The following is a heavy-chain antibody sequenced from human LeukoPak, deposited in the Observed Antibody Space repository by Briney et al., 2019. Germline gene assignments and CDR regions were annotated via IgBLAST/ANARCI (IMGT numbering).Heavy chain of an antibody. J-gene: IGHJ4*02. D-gene: IGHD4-23*01. V-gene: IGHV3-48*03. CDR3: ARDPRPVVTPTIFDY. CDR2: ISSSGSTI. Sequence: GGSLRLSCAASGFTFSSYEMNWVRQAPGKGLEWVSYISSSGSTIYYADSVKGRFTISRDNAKNSLYLQMNSLRAEDTALYYCARDPRPVVTPTIFDYWGQGTLVTVSS. CDR1: GFTFSSYE.